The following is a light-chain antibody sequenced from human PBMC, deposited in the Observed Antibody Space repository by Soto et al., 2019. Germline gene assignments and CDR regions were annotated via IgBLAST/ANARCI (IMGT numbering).Light chain of an antibody. J-gene: IGKJ1*01. V-gene: IGKV4-1*01. CDR1: QTVFFSTSNKNY. Sequence: DIVMTQSPESLAVSLGERATIKCESSQTVFFSTSNKNYLAWYQQRPGQPPKLLIYWASIRESGVPDRFSGSGSGTHFTLTIDSLQAEDVAVYYCQQYDSSPRTFGQGTKVEIK. CDR2: WAS. CDR3: QQYDSSPRT.